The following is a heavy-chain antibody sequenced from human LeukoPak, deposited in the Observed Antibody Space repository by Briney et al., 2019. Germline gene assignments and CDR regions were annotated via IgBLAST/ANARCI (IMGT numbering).Heavy chain of an antibody. CDR1: GGSISSGGYY. CDR3: ARVGVVKNYYFDH. J-gene: IGHJ4*02. V-gene: IGHV4-30-2*01. D-gene: IGHD3-3*01. Sequence: SQTLSLTCTVSGGSISSGGYYWSWIRQPPGKGLEWIGYIYHSGSTYYNPSLKSRVTISVDRSKNQFSLKLSSVTAADTAVYYCARVGVVKNYYFDHWGQGTLVTVSS. CDR2: IYHSGST.